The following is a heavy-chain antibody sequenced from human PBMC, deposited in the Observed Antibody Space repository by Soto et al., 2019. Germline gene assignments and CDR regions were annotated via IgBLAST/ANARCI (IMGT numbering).Heavy chain of an antibody. CDR1: GGSFSGYY. J-gene: IGHJ4*02. Sequence: SETLSLTCSVYGGSFSGYYWSWIRQPPGKWLEWIGEINHSGSTNYNPSLKSRVTISVDTSKNQFSLKLSSVTAADTAVYYCARAAQFVGNDYFDYWGQGTLVTVSS. CDR2: INHSGST. V-gene: IGHV4-34*01. CDR3: ARAAQFVGNDYFDY. D-gene: IGHD1-1*01.